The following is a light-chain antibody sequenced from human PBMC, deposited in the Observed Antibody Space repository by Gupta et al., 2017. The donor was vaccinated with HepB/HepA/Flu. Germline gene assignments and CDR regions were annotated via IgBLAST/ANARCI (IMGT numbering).Light chain of an antibody. CDR2: ESS. V-gene: IGKV1-5*03. CDR3: QQYHPVPLT. J-gene: IGKJ4*01. CDR1: QNIHSF. Sequence: DIQMTQSPASLSASVGDRVTISCQASQNIHSFLAWYQQKPGKAPNLLISESSIVESGGPPRFSASGSGTEFTLTIDTLQPEDFATYYCQQYHPVPLTFGGGTKVDI.